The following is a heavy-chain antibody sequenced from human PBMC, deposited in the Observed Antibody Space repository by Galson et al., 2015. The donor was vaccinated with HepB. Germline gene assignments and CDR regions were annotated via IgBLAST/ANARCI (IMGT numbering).Heavy chain of an antibody. Sequence: SVKVSCKASGGPFSRHTISWVRQAPGQGLEWMGGIIPIFGTAKYAQKFQGRVTITADETTNTGHMELTGLRFEDTAVYYCVREGYGGNPGAFDIWGQGTMVTISS. CDR2: IIPIFGTA. CDR3: VREGYGGNPGAFDI. CDR1: GGPFSRHT. D-gene: IGHD4-23*01. J-gene: IGHJ3*02. V-gene: IGHV1-69*13.